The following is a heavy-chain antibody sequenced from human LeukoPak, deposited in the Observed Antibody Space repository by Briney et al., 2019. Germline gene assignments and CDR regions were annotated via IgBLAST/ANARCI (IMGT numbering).Heavy chain of an antibody. Sequence: GGSVRLSCASSGFSFSSCAMNWVRQAPGKGLEGGSGISGSGGQTYYGDSVKGRFTISRDNSKNTLYVQLKSLRAEDTAVYYCAKRVRDGYNSPIDYWGQGTLVTVSS. V-gene: IGHV3-23*01. CDR1: GFSFSSCA. CDR3: AKRVRDGYNSPIDY. D-gene: IGHD5-24*01. J-gene: IGHJ4*02. CDR2: ISGSGGQT.